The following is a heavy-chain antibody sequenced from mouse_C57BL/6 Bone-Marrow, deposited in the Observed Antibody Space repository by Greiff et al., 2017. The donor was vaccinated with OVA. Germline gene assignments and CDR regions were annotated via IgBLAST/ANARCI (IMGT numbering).Heavy chain of an antibody. V-gene: IGHV3-6*01. J-gene: IGHJ3*01. D-gene: IGHD2-5*01. CDR1: GYSITSGYY. CDR3: ARDSNSFAY. CDR2: ISYDGSN. Sequence: EVQLQQSGPGLVKPSQSLSLTCSVTGYSITSGYYWNWIRQFPGNKLEWMGYISYDGSNNYNPSLKNRISITRDTAKNQFFLKLNSVTTEDTATYYGARDSNSFAYWGQGTLVTVSA.